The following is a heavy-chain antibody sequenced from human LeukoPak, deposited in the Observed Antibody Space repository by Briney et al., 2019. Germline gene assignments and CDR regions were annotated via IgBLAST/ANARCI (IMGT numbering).Heavy chain of an antibody. J-gene: IGHJ6*03. D-gene: IGHD5-12*01. V-gene: IGHV1-46*01. Sequence: ASVKVSCKASGYTFTSYYMHWVRQAPGQGLEWMGLINTNTGSTSYAQEFPGRVAMSRDTSTSTAYMEISSLKAEDTAVYYCARGVVVPTNYCYYYMDVWGKGATVTISS. CDR2: INTNTGST. CDR3: ARGVVVPTNYCYYYMDV. CDR1: GYTFTSYY.